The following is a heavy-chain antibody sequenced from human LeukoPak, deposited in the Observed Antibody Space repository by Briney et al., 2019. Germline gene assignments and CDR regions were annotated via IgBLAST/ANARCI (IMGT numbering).Heavy chain of an antibody. CDR2: ISGSGGTT. J-gene: IGHJ5*02. V-gene: IGHV3-23*01. CDR1: GFTFSSYA. Sequence: PGGSLRLSCAASGFTFSSYAMSWVRQAPEKGLEWVSAISGSGGTTKYADSVNGRFTISRDNSKNTLYLQMNSLSADDTAVYYCAKAYSTSWYHLAGSWGQGTLVTVSS. CDR3: AKAYSTSWYHLAGS. D-gene: IGHD6-13*01.